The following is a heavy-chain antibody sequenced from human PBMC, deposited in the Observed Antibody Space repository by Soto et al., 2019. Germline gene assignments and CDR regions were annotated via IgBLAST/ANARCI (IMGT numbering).Heavy chain of an antibody. CDR3: ARYSSSDPCDY. CDR1: VGPFSGYY. Sequence: ENLSLTCAVYVGPFSGYYWSWIRQPPGKGLEWIGEINHSGSTNYNPSLKSRVTISVDTSKNQFSLKLSSVTAADTAVYYCARYSSSDPCDYWGQGTLVTVSS. V-gene: IGHV4-34*01. J-gene: IGHJ4*02. D-gene: IGHD6-13*01. CDR2: INHSGST.